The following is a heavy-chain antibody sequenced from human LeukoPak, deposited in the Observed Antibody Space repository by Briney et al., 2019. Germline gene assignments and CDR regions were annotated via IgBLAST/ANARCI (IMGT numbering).Heavy chain of an antibody. V-gene: IGHV1-18*01. Sequence: APVKVSCKTSGYSFSKFGISWVRQAPGQGLEWMGWISAQNGDTYYAQQVQGRVTMTTDTSTGTAYMELKSLTSDDTAVYYCVREPAGYSSTWPYDYWGQGTLVTVSS. CDR3: VREPAGYSSTWPYDY. J-gene: IGHJ4*02. D-gene: IGHD6-13*01. CDR1: GYSFSKFG. CDR2: ISAQNGDT.